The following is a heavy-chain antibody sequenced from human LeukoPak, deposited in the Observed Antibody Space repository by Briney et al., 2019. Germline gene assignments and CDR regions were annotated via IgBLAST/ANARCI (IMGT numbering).Heavy chain of an antibody. V-gene: IGHV3-30*02. CDR3: ARSSVIRYRSSWFDY. CDR2: IRYDGTNN. CDR1: GFTFTKYR. D-gene: IGHD6-13*01. J-gene: IGHJ4*02. Sequence: GDSLRLSCAASGFTFTKYRMTWVRQAPGKGPEWVAFIRYDGTNNYYAESVKGRFTISKDNSKNTLFLEMNSLRVEDSAVYYCARSSVIRYRSSWFDYWGQGTQVTVSS.